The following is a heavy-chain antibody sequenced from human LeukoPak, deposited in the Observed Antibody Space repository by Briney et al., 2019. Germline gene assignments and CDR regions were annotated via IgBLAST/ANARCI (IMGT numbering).Heavy chain of an antibody. CDR1: GGSISSYY. Sequence: PSETLSLTCTVSGGSISSYYWSWIRQPPGKGLEWIGYIYYSGSTNYNPSLKSRVTISVDTSKNQFSLKLSSVTAADTAVYYCARGSLGCSSSWYYRIDAFDIWGQGTMVTVSS. D-gene: IGHD6-13*01. CDR2: IYYSGST. CDR3: ARGSLGCSSSWYYRIDAFDI. J-gene: IGHJ3*02. V-gene: IGHV4-59*01.